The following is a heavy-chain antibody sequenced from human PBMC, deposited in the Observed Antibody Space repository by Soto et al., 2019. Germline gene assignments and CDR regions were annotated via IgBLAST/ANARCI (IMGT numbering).Heavy chain of an antibody. CDR2: IYYSGST. Sequence: SETLSLTCAVSGGSISSGGYSWSWIRQPPGKGLEWIGYIYYSGSTYYNPSLKSRVTISVDTSKNQFSLKLSSVTAADTAVYYCARGGSIDYWGQGTLVTVSS. V-gene: IGHV4-30-2*05. CDR1: GGSISSGGYS. J-gene: IGHJ4*02. D-gene: IGHD2-15*01. CDR3: ARGGSIDY.